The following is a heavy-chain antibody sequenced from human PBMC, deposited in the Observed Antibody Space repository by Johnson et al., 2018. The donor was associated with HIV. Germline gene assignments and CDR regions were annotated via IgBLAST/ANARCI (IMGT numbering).Heavy chain of an antibody. CDR2: TSNDGSNK. Sequence: QVQLVESGGGVVQPGRSLGLSCAASGFSFSSYAMHWVRQAPGKGLEWVAVTSNDGSNKYYADSVKGRFTISRDNSKNTLYLQMNSLRAEDTAVYYCARDRPAKWLRSNDDAFDIWGQGTMVTVSS. CDR3: ARDRPAKWLRSNDDAFDI. D-gene: IGHD5-12*01. J-gene: IGHJ3*02. CDR1: GFSFSSYA. V-gene: IGHV3-30*04.